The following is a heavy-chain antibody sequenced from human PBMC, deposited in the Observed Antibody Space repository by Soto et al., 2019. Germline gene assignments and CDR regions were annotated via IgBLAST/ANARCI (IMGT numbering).Heavy chain of an antibody. CDR3: ARARSPSIAPVGTALFDY. J-gene: IGHJ4*02. CDR1: GGSISGYY. D-gene: IGHD6-13*01. V-gene: IGHV4-59*08. CDR2: IYYSGST. Sequence: SETLSLTCTVSGGSISGYYWSWIRQPPGKGLEWIGNIYYSGSTKYNPSLKSRVTISVDTSKNQFSLKLSSVTAADTAVYYCARARSPSIAPVGTALFDYWGQGTSVTVSS.